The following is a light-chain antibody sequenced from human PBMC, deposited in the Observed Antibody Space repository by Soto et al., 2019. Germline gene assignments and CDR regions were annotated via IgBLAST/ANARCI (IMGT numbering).Light chain of an antibody. J-gene: IGKJ1*01. V-gene: IGKV1-5*03. CDR2: KAS. CDR3: QQYNSYSRT. CDR1: QSISSC. Sequence: DIQMNQSPSSVSASVGERVTITCRASQSISSCFAWYQQKPGKAPKLLIYKASSIESGVPSRFSGSGSGTEFILTISSLQPDDFATYYCQQYNSYSRTFGQGTKVDIK.